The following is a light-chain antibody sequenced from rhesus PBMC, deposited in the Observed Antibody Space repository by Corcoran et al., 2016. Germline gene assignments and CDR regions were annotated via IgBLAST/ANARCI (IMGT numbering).Light chain of an antibody. CDR2: LGS. J-gene: IGKJ3*01. CDR3: MQTLQTPH. Sequence: DIVMTQTPLSLPVTPGEPASISCRSSQSLLDSDGYTHLHWYLQKPGQSPQLLIYLGSNRASGVPDRFSGSGSGTDFTLKISRVEAEDVGIYYCMQTLQTPHFGPGTKLDFK. CDR1: QSLLDSDGYTH. V-gene: IGKV2-78*01.